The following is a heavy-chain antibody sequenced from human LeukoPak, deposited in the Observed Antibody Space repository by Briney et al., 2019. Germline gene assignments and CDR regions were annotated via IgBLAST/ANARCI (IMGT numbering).Heavy chain of an antibody. CDR1: GYTFTSYY. J-gene: IGHJ6*02. V-gene: IGHV1-46*01. CDR2: INPSGGST. D-gene: IGHD2-15*01. Sequence: ASVKVSCKASGYTFTSYYMHWVRQAPGQGLEWMGIINPSGGSTSYAQKFQGRVTMTRDTSTSTVYMELSSLRSEDTAVYYCARDTTGYYSGGSCYSGYYYYGMDVWGQGTTVTVSS. CDR3: ARDTTGYYSGGSCYSGYYYYGMDV.